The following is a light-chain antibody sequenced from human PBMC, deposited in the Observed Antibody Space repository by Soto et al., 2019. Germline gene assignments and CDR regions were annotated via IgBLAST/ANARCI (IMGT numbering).Light chain of an antibody. CDR2: DVS. CDR1: SSDVGGYNY. V-gene: IGLV2-14*01. CDR3: SSYTSSSTVV. Sequence: QSVLTQPASVSGSPGQSITISCPGTSSDVGGYNYVSWYQQHPGKAPKLMIYDVSNRPSGVSNRFSGSKSGNTAALTISGLQAEDEDDYYCSSYTSSSTVVFGGGTKVTVL. J-gene: IGLJ2*01.